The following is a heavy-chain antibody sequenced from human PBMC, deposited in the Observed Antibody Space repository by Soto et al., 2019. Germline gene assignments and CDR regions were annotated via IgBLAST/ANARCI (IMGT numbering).Heavy chain of an antibody. V-gene: IGHV1-69*02. CDR2: IIPILGIA. J-gene: IGHJ4*02. CDR1: GGTFSSYT. Sequence: QVQLVQSGAEVKKPGSSVKVSCKASGGTFSSYTISWVRQAPGQGLEWMGRIIPILGIANYAQKFQGRVTITADKSTSTAYMELSSLRSEDTAVYYCARGHYCSGGSCYSGSYYFDYWGQGTLVTVSS. CDR3: ARGHYCSGGSCYSGSYYFDY. D-gene: IGHD2-15*01.